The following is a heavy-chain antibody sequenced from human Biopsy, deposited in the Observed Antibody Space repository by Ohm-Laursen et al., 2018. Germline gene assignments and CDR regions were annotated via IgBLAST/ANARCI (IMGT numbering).Heavy chain of an antibody. D-gene: IGHD3-3*01. CDR3: ARDLYDFCGGCPFDP. Sequence: SLRLSCAASGFTFSDYYMSWFRQAPGKGLEWISYISPSGRKTYHADSVSGRFTISRDNAENSLYLQMNSLRADDTAMYYCARDLYDFCGGCPFDPWGQGTLVTVSP. CDR2: ISPSGRKT. J-gene: IGHJ5*02. V-gene: IGHV3-11*01. CDR1: GFTFSDYY.